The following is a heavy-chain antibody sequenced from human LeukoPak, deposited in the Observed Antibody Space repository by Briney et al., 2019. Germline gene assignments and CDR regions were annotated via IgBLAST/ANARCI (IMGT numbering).Heavy chain of an antibody. CDR2: IYNGGNT. D-gene: IGHD1-26*01. CDR1: GVSINPYY. Sequence: PSETLSLTCTVSGVSINPYYASWIRQAPGKGLEFIGFIYNGGNTNYNPSLKSRATISVDTSNNQFSLRLTSVTAADTAMYYCAAGLWELDFWGQGTLVTVSS. J-gene: IGHJ4*02. V-gene: IGHV4-4*09. CDR3: AAGLWELDF.